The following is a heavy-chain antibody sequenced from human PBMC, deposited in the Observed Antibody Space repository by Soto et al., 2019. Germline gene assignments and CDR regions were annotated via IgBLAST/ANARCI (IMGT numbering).Heavy chain of an antibody. J-gene: IGHJ4*02. CDR1: GFSISNFW. CDR2: IKQDGSEK. V-gene: IGHV3-7*01. D-gene: IGHD5-12*01. Sequence: EVQLVESGGGLVQPGGSLRLSCAASGFSISNFWMSRVRQAPGKGLEWVANIKQDGSEKYYGDSVKGRFTISRDNAKNSLNLQMNSLRAEDTAVYYCVRAVGGYDSYWGQGTLVTVSS. CDR3: VRAVGGYDSY.